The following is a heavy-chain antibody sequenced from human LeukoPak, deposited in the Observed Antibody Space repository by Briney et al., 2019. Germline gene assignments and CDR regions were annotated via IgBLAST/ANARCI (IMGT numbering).Heavy chain of an antibody. Sequence: SVKVSCKASGGTFSSYAISWVRQAPGQGLEWMGGIIPIFGTANYAQKFQGRVTITADESTSTAYMELSSLRSEDTAVYYCAGSDGDTAMDNYFDYWGQGTLVTVSS. J-gene: IGHJ4*02. CDR2: IIPIFGTA. D-gene: IGHD5-18*01. CDR3: AGSDGDTAMDNYFDY. CDR1: GGTFSSYA. V-gene: IGHV1-69*13.